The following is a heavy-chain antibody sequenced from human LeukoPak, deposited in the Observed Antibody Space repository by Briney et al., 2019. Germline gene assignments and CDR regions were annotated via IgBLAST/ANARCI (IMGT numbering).Heavy chain of an antibody. D-gene: IGHD6-6*01. J-gene: IGHJ5*02. CDR2: INSDGSST. CDR1: GFTFSNYW. Sequence: GGSLRLSYAASGFTFSNYWMHWVRQAPGKGLVWVSRINSDGSSTSYADSVKGRFTISRDNAKNTLYLQMNSLRAVDTAVYYCARARSIASRHRYNWFDPWGQGTLVTVSS. CDR3: ARARSIASRHRYNWFDP. V-gene: IGHV3-74*01.